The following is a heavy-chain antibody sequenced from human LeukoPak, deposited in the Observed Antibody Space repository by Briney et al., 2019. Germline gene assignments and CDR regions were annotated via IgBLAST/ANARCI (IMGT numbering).Heavy chain of an antibody. CDR3: ARDRSGWYGDAFDI. J-gene: IGHJ3*02. Sequence: PSQTLSLTCTVSGGSISSGDYYWSWIRQPPGKGLEWIGYIYYSGSTNYNPSLKSRVTISVDTSKNQFSLKLCSVTAADTAVYYCARDRSGWYGDAFDIWGQGTMVTVSS. D-gene: IGHD6-19*01. CDR1: GGSISSGDYY. V-gene: IGHV4-61*08. CDR2: IYYSGST.